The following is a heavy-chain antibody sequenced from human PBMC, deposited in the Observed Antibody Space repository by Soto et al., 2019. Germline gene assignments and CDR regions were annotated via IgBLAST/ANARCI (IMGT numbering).Heavy chain of an antibody. D-gene: IGHD3-10*01. CDR3: ATGDAWGVLLAY. V-gene: IGHV4-31*03. CDR1: GASINSGGSY. Sequence: SVTCTVSGASINSGGSYSSWSRQLPGKGLEWIGYVYFTGNTYYNPSFETRVAISLDTSQNLFFVKLSSVTAADAAVYYCATGDAWGVLLAYWGQGTLVTVPS. J-gene: IGHJ4*02. CDR2: VYFTGNT.